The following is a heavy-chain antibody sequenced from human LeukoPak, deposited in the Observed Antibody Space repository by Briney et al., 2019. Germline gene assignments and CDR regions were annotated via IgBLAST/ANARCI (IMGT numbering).Heavy chain of an antibody. Sequence: PGGSLRLSCAASGFTVSINYMSWVRQAPGKGLEWVSAISGSGGSTYYADSVKGRFTISRDNSKNTLYLQMNSLRAEDTAVYYCAKIVRGVTVYWGQGTLVTVSS. CDR2: ISGSGGST. V-gene: IGHV3-23*01. D-gene: IGHD3-10*01. J-gene: IGHJ4*02. CDR3: AKIVRGVTVY. CDR1: GFTVSINY.